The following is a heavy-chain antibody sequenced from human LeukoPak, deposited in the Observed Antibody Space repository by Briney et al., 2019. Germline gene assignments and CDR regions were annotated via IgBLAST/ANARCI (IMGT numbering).Heavy chain of an antibody. CDR1: GYTFTGYY. D-gene: IGHD1-26*01. Sequence: ASVKVSCKASGYTFTGYYMHWVRQAPGQGLEWMGWINPNSGGTNYAQKFQGRVTMTRYTSISTAYMELSRLRSDDTAVYYCARGLGSYYPYYYFDYWGQGTLVTVSS. CDR3: ARGLGSYYPYYYFDY. J-gene: IGHJ4*02. V-gene: IGHV1-2*02. CDR2: INPNSGGT.